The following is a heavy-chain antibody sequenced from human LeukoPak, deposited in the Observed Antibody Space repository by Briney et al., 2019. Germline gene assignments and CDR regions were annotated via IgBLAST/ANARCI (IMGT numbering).Heavy chain of an antibody. CDR3: ARAVEQLVLYYYYYYMDV. D-gene: IGHD6-13*01. Sequence: SETLSLTCTVSGGSISSHYRSWIRQPPGKGLEWIGYIYYSGSTNYNPSLKSRVAISVGTSKNQFSLKLSSVTAADTAVYYCARAVEQLVLYYYYYYMDVWGKGTTVTVSS. CDR1: GGSISSHY. V-gene: IGHV4-59*11. J-gene: IGHJ6*03. CDR2: IYYSGST.